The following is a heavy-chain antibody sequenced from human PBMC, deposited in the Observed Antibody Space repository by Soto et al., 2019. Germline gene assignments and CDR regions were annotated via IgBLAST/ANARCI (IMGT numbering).Heavy chain of an antibody. CDR1: GGSISSGGYS. V-gene: IGHV4-30-2*01. CDR3: ARTSGNYYDSSAYLQH. Sequence: PSETLSLTCAVSGGSISSGGYSWSWIRQPPGKGLEWIGYIYHSGSTYYNPSLKSRVTISVDRSKNQFSLKLSSVTAADTAVYYCARTSGNYYDSSAYLQHWGQGTLVTVSS. D-gene: IGHD3-22*01. CDR2: IYHSGST. J-gene: IGHJ1*01.